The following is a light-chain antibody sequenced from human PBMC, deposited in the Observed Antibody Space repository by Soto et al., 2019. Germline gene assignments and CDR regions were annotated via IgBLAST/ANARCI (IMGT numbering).Light chain of an antibody. CDR2: NPA. J-gene: IGKJ4*01. CDR1: QSVSAN. V-gene: IGKV3-15*01. CDR3: QQYDDWPLT. Sequence: EIVMTQSPATLSVSPGESATLSCRASQSVSANFAWYQQRPGQAPKLLLYNPATRATGIPARFSGSGSGTDFTLPISSLQSEDFAIYYCQQYDDWPLTFGGGTRVEVK.